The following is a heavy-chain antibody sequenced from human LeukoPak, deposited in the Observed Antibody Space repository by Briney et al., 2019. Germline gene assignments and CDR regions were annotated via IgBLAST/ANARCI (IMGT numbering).Heavy chain of an antibody. J-gene: IGHJ4*02. CDR1: GYTFTSYG. Sequence: ASVKVSCKASGYTFTSYGISWVRQAPGQGLEWMRWISAYNGNTNYAQKLQGRVTMTTDTSTSTAYMELRSLRSDDTAVYYCARDAVPQQWLVRYFDYWGQGTLVTVSS. V-gene: IGHV1-18*01. D-gene: IGHD6-19*01. CDR2: ISAYNGNT. CDR3: ARDAVPQQWLVRYFDY.